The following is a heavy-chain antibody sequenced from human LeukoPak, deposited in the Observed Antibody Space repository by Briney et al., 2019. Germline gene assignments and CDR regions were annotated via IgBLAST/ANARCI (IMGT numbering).Heavy chain of an antibody. CDR1: GYSISSGYY. D-gene: IGHD2-8*01. J-gene: IGHJ6*03. Sequence: SETLSLTCAVSGYSISSGYYWDWIRQPPGKGLEWIGTIYHSGSTYYNPSLKSRVTISVDTSKNQFSLKLSSVTAADTAVYYCARKAGVYYMDVWGKGTTVTVSS. CDR3: ARKAGVYYMDV. V-gene: IGHV4-38-2*01. CDR2: IYHSGST.